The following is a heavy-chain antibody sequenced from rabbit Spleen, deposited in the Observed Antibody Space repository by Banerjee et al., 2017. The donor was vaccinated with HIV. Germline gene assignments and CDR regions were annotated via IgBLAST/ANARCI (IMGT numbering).Heavy chain of an antibody. D-gene: IGHD7-1*01. CDR3: ARFYAGYGDFGYAAM. J-gene: IGHJ4*01. CDR2: IDPVFGST. Sequence: QEQLVESGGGLVQPGGSLKLSCRASGFDFSIYGVSWVRQAPGKGLEWIGYIDPVFGSTYYASWAKGRFTISKTSSTTVTLQMTSLTAADTATYFCARFYAGYGDFGYAAMWGPGTLVTVS. CDR1: GFDFSIYG. V-gene: IGHV1S39*01.